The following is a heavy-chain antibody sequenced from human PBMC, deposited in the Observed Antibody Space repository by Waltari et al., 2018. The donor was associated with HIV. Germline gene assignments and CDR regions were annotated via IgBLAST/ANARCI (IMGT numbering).Heavy chain of an antibody. V-gene: IGHV3-30-3*01. J-gene: IGHJ4*02. D-gene: IGHD3-22*01. CDR2: ISWDGSNK. CDR1: GFTFNPSA. Sequence: QAQLVESGGGAVQPGGTLILTCAGSGFTFNPSALHWVRQVPGKGLEWVAVISWDGSNKHYADSVKGRCTISRDNSRNSLYLQMSSLRAEDTAVYYCGREGDYYDSSPFDYWGQGTLVTVSS. CDR3: GREGDYYDSSPFDY.